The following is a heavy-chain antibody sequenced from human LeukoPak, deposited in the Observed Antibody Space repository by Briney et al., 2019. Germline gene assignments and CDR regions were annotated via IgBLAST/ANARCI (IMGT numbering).Heavy chain of an antibody. Sequence: GASVKVSCKASGYTFTSYYIHWVRQAPGQGLEWMGIINPIGGTTDYAQKFQGRVTMTRDTSTSTVYMELSSLRSEDTAVYYCARALYGSSVGGDYWGQGTLVTVSS. D-gene: IGHD3-10*01. V-gene: IGHV1-46*01. CDR3: ARALYGSSVGGDY. CDR2: INPIGGTT. CDR1: GYTFTSYY. J-gene: IGHJ4*02.